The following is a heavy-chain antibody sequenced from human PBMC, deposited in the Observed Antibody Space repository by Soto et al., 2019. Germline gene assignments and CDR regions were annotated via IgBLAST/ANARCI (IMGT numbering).Heavy chain of an antibody. CDR1: GFTFSSYS. Sequence: PGGSLRLSCAASGFTFSSYSMNWVRQAPGKGLEWVSYISSSSSTIYYADSVKGRFTISRDNAKNSPYLQMNSLRDEDTAVYYCARAAGYCSSTSCSNYDFWSGYPPGLYYFDYWGQGTLVTVSS. V-gene: IGHV3-48*02. D-gene: IGHD2-2*01. CDR2: ISSSSSTI. J-gene: IGHJ4*02. CDR3: ARAAGYCSSTSCSNYDFWSGYPPGLYYFDY.